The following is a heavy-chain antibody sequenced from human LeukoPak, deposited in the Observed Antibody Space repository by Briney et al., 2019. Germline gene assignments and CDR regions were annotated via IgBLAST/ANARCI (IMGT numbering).Heavy chain of an antibody. D-gene: IGHD2-2*02. CDR2: IYTSGST. J-gene: IGHJ4*02. V-gene: IGHV4-4*07. CDR1: GDSISNSY. CDR3: ARGKRYCSGTSCYTPLAY. Sequence: SETLSLTCTVSGDSISNSYWSWIRQPAGKGLEWIGRIYTSGSTNYNPSLKSRVTMSVDTSKNKFSLTLSSVTASDTAVYYCARGKRYCSGTSCYTPLAYWGQGTLVTVSS.